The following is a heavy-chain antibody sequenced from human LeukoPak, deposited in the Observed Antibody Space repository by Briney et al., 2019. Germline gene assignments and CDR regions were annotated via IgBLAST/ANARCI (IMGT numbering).Heavy chain of an antibody. J-gene: IGHJ3*01. CDR3: ARWKPRSDDLDV. Sequence: GGSLRLSCEASGFSFTTYSMSWVRQTPGEGLEWVSSNSTRDTFINYADSVKGRFTISRDNAKNSLFLQMTSLRAEDTAMYYCARWKPRSDDLDVWGKGTMVMVSS. D-gene: IGHD1-1*01. CDR1: GFSFTTYS. V-gene: IGHV3-21*01. CDR2: NSTRDTFI.